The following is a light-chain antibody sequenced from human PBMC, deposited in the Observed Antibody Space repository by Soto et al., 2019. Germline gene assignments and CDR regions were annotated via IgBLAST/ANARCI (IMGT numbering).Light chain of an antibody. V-gene: IGLV1-40*01. J-gene: IGLJ3*02. CDR2: GNN. Sequence: QSVLTQPPSVSGAPGQRVTISCTGSSSNIGPGYDVHWYQHLPGTAPKLLIYGNNNRPSGVPDRFSGSQSGTSASLAITGLQAEDEADDYCQSYDSSLSGWVFGGGTKVTVL. CDR3: QSYDSSLSGWV. CDR1: SSNIGPGYD.